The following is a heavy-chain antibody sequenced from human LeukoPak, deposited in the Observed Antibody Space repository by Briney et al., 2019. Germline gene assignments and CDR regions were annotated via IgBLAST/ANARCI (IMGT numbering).Heavy chain of an antibody. Sequence: ASVTVSFKGSGYTFNRHGFSWVRQAPGQGLEGMGVISAYNGNTKYAQKFQDRVTMTTDTSTSTAYMEPRSLRSDDTAVYYCANYNYGTLGFDYWGQGTLVTVSS. V-gene: IGHV1-18*01. D-gene: IGHD5-18*01. J-gene: IGHJ4*02. CDR1: GYTFNRHG. CDR3: ANYNYGTLGFDY. CDR2: ISAYNGNT.